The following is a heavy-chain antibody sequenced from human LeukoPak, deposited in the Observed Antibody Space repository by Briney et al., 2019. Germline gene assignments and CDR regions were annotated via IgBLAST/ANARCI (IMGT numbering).Heavy chain of an antibody. CDR2: IYYSGST. D-gene: IGHD2-15*01. V-gene: IGHV4-59*01. CDR3: ARGAGYCSGGSCYVTEEAGFDY. CDR1: GGSISSYY. Sequence: KPSETLSLTCTVSGGSISSYYWSWIRQPPEKGLEWIGYIYYSGSTNYNPSLKSRVTISVDTSKNQFSLKLSSVTAADTAVYYCARGAGYCSGGSCYVTEEAGFDYWGQGTLVTVSS. J-gene: IGHJ4*02.